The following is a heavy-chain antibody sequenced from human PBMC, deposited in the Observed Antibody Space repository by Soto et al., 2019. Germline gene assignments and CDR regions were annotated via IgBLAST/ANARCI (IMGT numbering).Heavy chain of an antibody. CDR3: ARGGYGSGFIDY. V-gene: IGHV4-34*01. J-gene: IGHJ4*02. CDR2: INHSGST. CDR1: GGSFSGYY. Sequence: TSETLSLTCAVYGGSFSGYYWSWIRQPPGKGLEWIGEINHSGSTNYNPSLKSRVTISVDTSKNQFSLKLSSVTAADTAVYYCARGGYGSGFIDYWGQGTLVTVSS. D-gene: IGHD3-10*01.